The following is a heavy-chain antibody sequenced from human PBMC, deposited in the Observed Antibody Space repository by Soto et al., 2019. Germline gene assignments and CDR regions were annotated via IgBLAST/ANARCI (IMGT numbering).Heavy chain of an antibody. CDR1: GGSISSYY. J-gene: IGHJ6*03. Sequence: QVQLQESGPGLVKPSETLSLTCTVSGGSISSYYWRWIRQLPGKGLEWIGYIYYSGSTNYNPSLKSRVTIAVDTSKNQCSLKLSTVTAADTAVYYCARTMVRGVTHYYYYMDVWGKGTTVTVSS. V-gene: IGHV4-59*01. CDR2: IYYSGST. CDR3: ARTMVRGVTHYYYYMDV. D-gene: IGHD3-10*01.